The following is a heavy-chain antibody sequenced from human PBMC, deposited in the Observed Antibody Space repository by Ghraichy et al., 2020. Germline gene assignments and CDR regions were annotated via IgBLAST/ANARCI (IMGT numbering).Heavy chain of an antibody. Sequence: GESLNISCAASGFAFSNYAMSWVRQARGKGLEWVSAISGSGGSTYYADSVKGRFTISRDNSKNTLYLQMNSLRAEDTAVYYCAKRGAARFDCWGQGTLVTVSS. CDR1: GFAFSNYA. CDR2: ISGSGGST. D-gene: IGHD6-6*01. CDR3: AKRGAARFDC. V-gene: IGHV3-23*01. J-gene: IGHJ4*02.